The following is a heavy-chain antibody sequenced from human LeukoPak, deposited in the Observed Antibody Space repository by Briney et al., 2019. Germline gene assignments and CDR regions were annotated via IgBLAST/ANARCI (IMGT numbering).Heavy chain of an antibody. Sequence: ASVKASCKASGYTFTSYGISWVRQAPGQGLEWMGWISAYNGNTNYAQKLQGRVTMTTDTSTSTAYMELRSLRSDDTAVYYCARGPGRDYYDSSGYHTFDYWGQGTLVTVSS. CDR2: ISAYNGNT. D-gene: IGHD3-22*01. V-gene: IGHV1-18*01. J-gene: IGHJ4*02. CDR1: GYTFTSYG. CDR3: ARGPGRDYYDSSGYHTFDY.